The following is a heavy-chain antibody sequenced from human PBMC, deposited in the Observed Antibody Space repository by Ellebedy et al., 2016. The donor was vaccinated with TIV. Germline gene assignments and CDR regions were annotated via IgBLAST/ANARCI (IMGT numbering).Heavy chain of an antibody. J-gene: IGHJ4*02. D-gene: IGHD1-7*01. CDR3: ARDRWNSDARGRGHDY. Sequence: GGSLRLXXAASGFTSGTYWMHWVRHVPGEGLMWVSRITPDGTTTYADSVKGRFTISRDNAKNTIYLQMDSLRAEDTAVYYCARDRWNSDARGRGHDYWGQGTLVTVSS. CDR1: GFTSGTYW. CDR2: ITPDGTT. V-gene: IGHV3-74*01.